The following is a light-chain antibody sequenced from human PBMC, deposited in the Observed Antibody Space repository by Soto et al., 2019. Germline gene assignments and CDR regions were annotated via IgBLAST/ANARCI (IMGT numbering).Light chain of an antibody. V-gene: IGLV2-14*01. CDR2: QVT. Sequence: QSVLTQPASVSGSPGQSITISCTGTSSDVGGYDYVSWYQLHPGKAPELMIFQVTNRPSGVSNRFSGSKSGSTASLTISGLQAEDEADYYCSSYTTAKALIFGGGTKLTVL. CDR3: SSYTTAKALI. J-gene: IGLJ2*01. CDR1: SSDVGGYDY.